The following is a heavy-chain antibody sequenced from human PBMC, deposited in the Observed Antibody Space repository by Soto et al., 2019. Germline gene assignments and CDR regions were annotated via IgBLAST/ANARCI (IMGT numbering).Heavy chain of an antibody. CDR3: ARGSVRRVRAGIYYYYYGMDV. CDR1: GGTFSSYA. J-gene: IGHJ6*02. V-gene: IGHV1-2*04. Sequence: ASVKVSCKDSGGTFSSYAISWVRQAPGQGLEWMGWINPNSGGTNYARKFQGWVTMTRDTSISTAYMELSRLRSDDTAVYYCARGSVRRVRAGIYYYYYGMDVWGQGTTVTVSS. D-gene: IGHD3-10*01. CDR2: INPNSGGT.